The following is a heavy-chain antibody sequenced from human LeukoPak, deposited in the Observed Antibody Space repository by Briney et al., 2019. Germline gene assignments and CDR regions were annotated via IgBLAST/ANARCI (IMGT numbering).Heavy chain of an antibody. CDR1: GFTFSSYW. J-gene: IGHJ4*02. CDR2: IKQDGSEK. Sequence: GGSLRLSCAASGFTFSSYWMSWVRQAPGKGLEWVANIKQDGSEKYYVDSAKGRFTISRDNAKNSLYLQMNGLRAEDTAVYYCAGISIAVAGTGLDYWGQGTLVTVSS. CDR3: AGISIAVAGTGLDY. D-gene: IGHD6-19*01. V-gene: IGHV3-7*03.